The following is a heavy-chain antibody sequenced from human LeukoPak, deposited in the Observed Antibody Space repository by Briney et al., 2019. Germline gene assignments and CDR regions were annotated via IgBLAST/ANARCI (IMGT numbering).Heavy chain of an antibody. D-gene: IGHD6-25*01. CDR3: ARAISGGFRTSYYFDY. J-gene: IGHJ4*02. CDR2: IYHAGST. CDR1: GYSIGSGYY. Sequence: SETLSLTCTVSGYSIGSGYYWGWIRQPPGKGLEWIGSIYHAGSTDYNPSLKSRVTVSVDTSKNQFSLKLTSVTAADTAVYYCARAISGGFRTSYYFDYWGQGTLVTVSS. V-gene: IGHV4-38-2*02.